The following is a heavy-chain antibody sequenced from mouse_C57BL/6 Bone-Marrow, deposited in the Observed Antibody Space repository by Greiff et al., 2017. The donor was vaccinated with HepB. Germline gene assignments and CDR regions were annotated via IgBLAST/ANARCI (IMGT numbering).Heavy chain of an antibody. V-gene: IGHV1-64*01. CDR2: IHPNSGST. CDR3: ARPPLYYDGSSYLYWYFDV. D-gene: IGHD1-1*01. J-gene: IGHJ1*03. CDR1: GYTFTSYW. Sequence: VQLQQPGAELVKPGASVKLSCKASGYTFTSYWMHWVKQRPGQGLEWIGMIHPNSGSTNYNEKFKSKATLTVDKSSSTAYMQLSSLTSEDSAVYYSARPPLYYDGSSYLYWYFDVWGTGTTVTVSS.